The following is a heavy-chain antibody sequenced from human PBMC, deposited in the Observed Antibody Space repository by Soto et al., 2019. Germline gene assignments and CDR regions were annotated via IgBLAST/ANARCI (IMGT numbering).Heavy chain of an antibody. CDR1: GGSFSGYY. Sequence: QVQLQQWGAGLLKPSETLSLTCAVYGGSFSGYYWSWIRQPPGKGLEWIGEISHGGSTNYNPSVKSRPTISIDTSKNQFYLKLSSGTAADTAVYYCARGGGVVGANYRYWGQGTLVTVSS. J-gene: IGHJ4*02. CDR3: ARGGGVVGANYRY. D-gene: IGHD1-26*01. V-gene: IGHV4-34*01. CDR2: ISHGGST.